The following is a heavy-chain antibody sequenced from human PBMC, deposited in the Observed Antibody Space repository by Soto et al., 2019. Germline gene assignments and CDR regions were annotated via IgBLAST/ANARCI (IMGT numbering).Heavy chain of an antibody. CDR2: FDPENGET. D-gene: IGHD6-13*01. J-gene: IGHJ4*02. Sequence: ASVKVSCKVSGYTLTELSMHWVRQAPGKGLEWMGSFDPENGETIYAQKFQGRVTVTEDTSTDTAYMELSSLRSEDTAVYYCATSGLAAAGLFDYWGQGTLVTVSS. V-gene: IGHV1-24*01. CDR1: GYTLTELS. CDR3: ATSGLAAAGLFDY.